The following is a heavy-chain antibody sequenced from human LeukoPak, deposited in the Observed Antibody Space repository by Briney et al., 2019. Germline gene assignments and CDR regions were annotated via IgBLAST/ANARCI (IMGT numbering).Heavy chain of an antibody. CDR1: GFTFSSYA. D-gene: IGHD2-2*01. CDR2: ISYDGSNK. J-gene: IGHJ4*02. V-gene: IGHV3-30*04. Sequence: PGRSLRLSCAASGFTFSSYAMHWVRQAPGKGLEGVAVISYDGSNKYYADSVKGRFTISRDNSKNTLYLQMNSLRAEDTAVYYCARDWGSIVVVPAAPENYFDYWGQGTLVTVSS. CDR3: ARDWGSIVVVPAAPENYFDY.